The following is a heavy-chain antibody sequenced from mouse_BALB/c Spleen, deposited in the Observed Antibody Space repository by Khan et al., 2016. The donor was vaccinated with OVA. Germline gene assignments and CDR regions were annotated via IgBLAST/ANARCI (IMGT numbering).Heavy chain of an antibody. CDR1: GYSITSGTG. Sequence: VQLQQSGPGLAKPSQSLSLTCTVTGYSITSGTGWNWIRQFPGNILEWMGFISYSGCTNSNQSLKSRISITLDTSKNQFFLQLNSVTTEETATYYCARTARIKYWGQGTTLTVSA. D-gene: IGHD1-2*01. CDR2: ISYSGCT. J-gene: IGHJ2*01. V-gene: IGHV3-2*02. CDR3: ARTARIKY.